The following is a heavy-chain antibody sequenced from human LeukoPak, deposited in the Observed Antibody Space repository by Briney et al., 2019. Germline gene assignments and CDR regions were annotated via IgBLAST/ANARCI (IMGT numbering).Heavy chain of an antibody. Sequence: SETLSLTCTVSGGSISSGDYYWRWLRQPPGKGLEWIGYIYYSGSTYYNPSLKSRVTMSVDTSKNQFSLKLSSVTAADTAVYYCARGDSGYDFYYYYGMDVWGQGTTVTVSS. CDR3: ARGDSGYDFYYYYGMDV. J-gene: IGHJ6*02. D-gene: IGHD5-12*01. CDR2: IYYSGST. CDR1: GGSISSGDYY. V-gene: IGHV4-30-4*01.